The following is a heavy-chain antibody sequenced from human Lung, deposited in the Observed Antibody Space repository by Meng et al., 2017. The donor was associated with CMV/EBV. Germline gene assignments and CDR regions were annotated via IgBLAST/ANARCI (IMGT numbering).Heavy chain of an antibody. CDR2: ISDYNGNT. CDR3: VRDAPCITISGVGRCGLDV. Sequence: ASVNVSCKASGYTFSSYDITWVRQAPGQGLEWMGWISDYNGNTKYAEKFQDRVTMTTDTSTSTAYMELRSLTSDDTAMYYCVRDAPCITISGVGRCGLDVWGQGTTVTVSS. D-gene: IGHD3-3*01. J-gene: IGHJ6*02. V-gene: IGHV1-18*01. CDR1: GYTFSSYD.